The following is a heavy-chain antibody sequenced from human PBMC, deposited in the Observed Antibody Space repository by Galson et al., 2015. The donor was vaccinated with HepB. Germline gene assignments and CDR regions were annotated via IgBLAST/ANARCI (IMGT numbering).Heavy chain of an antibody. V-gene: IGHV4-34*01. Sequence: ETLSLTCAVYGGSFSGYYWSWIRQPPGKGLEWIGEINHSGSTNYNPSLKGRVTISVDTSKNQFSLKLSSVTAADTAVYYCARRGPAKYYDILTGYPERPYYFDYWGQGTLVTVSS. CDR2: INHSGST. CDR3: ARRGPAKYYDILTGYPERPYYFDY. CDR1: GGSFSGYY. J-gene: IGHJ4*02. D-gene: IGHD3-9*01.